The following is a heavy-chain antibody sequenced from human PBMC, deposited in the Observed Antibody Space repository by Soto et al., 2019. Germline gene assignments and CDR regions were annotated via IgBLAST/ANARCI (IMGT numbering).Heavy chain of an antibody. CDR3: ARNPNPFIAAAGTGWFDP. CDR2: IIPIFGTA. D-gene: IGHD6-13*01. Sequence: QVQLVQSGAEVKKPGSSVKVSCKASGGTFSSYAISWVRQAPGQGLEWMGGIIPIFGTANYAQKFQGRVTITADESTSTAYMELSSLRSEGTAVYYCARNPNPFIAAAGTGWFDPWGQGTLVTVSS. CDR1: GGTFSSYA. J-gene: IGHJ5*02. V-gene: IGHV1-69*01.